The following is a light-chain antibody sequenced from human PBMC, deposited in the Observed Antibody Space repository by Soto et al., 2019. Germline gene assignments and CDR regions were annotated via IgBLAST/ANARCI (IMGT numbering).Light chain of an antibody. CDR3: QQYNDWPPIT. CDR2: GAS. Sequence: EIVMTQSPATLSVSPGERATLSCRASQSVSSNLVWYQQKPGQAPRLLIFGASTRAPGIPARFSGSGSGTEFTLTIRSLQSEDFAIYYCQQYNDWPPITFGQGTRREIK. V-gene: IGKV3-15*01. CDR1: QSVSSN. J-gene: IGKJ5*01.